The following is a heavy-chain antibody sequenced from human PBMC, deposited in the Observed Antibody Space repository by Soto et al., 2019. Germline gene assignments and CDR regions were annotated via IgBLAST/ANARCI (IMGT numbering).Heavy chain of an antibody. CDR3: AIDAGNYYDSSGTHKHWFDP. D-gene: IGHD3-22*01. V-gene: IGHV4-31*03. CDR1: GGSISSGGYY. J-gene: IGHJ5*02. Sequence: ASETLSLTCTVSGGSISSGGYYWSWVRQHPGKGLEWIGYIYYSGSTYYNPSLKSRVTISVDTSKNQFSLKLSSVTAADTAVYYCAIDAGNYYDSSGTHKHWFDPWGQGTLVTVSS. CDR2: IYYSGST.